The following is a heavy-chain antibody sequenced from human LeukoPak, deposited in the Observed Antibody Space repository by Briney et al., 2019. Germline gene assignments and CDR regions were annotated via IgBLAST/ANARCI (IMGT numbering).Heavy chain of an antibody. J-gene: IGHJ4*02. CDR3: ARDTKTTVTTAGY. Sequence: GASVKASCKASGYTFTDYYMHWVRQAPGQGLEWMGWISPNTGGTNYAQKFEGRVTMTRDTSIRTAYMELSRLTSDDTAVYYCARDTKTTVTTAGYWGQGTLVTVSS. CDR1: GYTFTDYY. V-gene: IGHV1-2*02. CDR2: ISPNTGGT. D-gene: IGHD4-17*01.